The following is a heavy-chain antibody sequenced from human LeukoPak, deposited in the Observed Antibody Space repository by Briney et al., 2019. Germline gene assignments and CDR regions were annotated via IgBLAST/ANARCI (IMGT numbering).Heavy chain of an antibody. J-gene: IGHJ4*02. V-gene: IGHV3-23*01. CDR1: GFTFSSYA. CDR2: VSGSGHTT. CDR3: AKDPSSITIFGVANYYFDY. D-gene: IGHD3-3*01. Sequence: GGSLRLSCAASGFTFSSYALSWVRQAPGKGLEWASTVSGSGHTTYYADSVKGRFTISRDNSKSTLYLQMNSLRAEDTAVYYCAKDPSSITIFGVANYYFDYWGQGTLVTVSS.